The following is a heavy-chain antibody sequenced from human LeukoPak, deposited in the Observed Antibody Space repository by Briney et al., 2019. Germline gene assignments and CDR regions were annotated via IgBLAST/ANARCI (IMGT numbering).Heavy chain of an antibody. CDR3: ARTRSSSWLFDY. V-gene: IGHV4-39*07. CDR2: IYYSGST. Sequence: PSETLSLTCTVSGGSISSSSYYWGWIRQPPGKGLEWIGSIYYSGSTYYNPSLKSRVTISVDTSKNQFSLKLSSVTAADTAVYYCARTRSSSWLFDYWGQGTLVTVSS. J-gene: IGHJ4*02. CDR1: GGSISSSSYY. D-gene: IGHD6-13*01.